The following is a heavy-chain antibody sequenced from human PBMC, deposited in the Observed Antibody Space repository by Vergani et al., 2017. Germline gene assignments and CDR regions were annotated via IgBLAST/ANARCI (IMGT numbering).Heavy chain of an antibody. V-gene: IGHV4-38-2*01. J-gene: IGHJ4*02. Sequence: QVQLQESGPGLVKPSETLSLTCAVSGYSISSGSYWGWIRQLPGKGLEWIGSIYHSGSTYYSPSLKSRVTMSVDTSKNQFSLKMRSVTAADTAVYYCARVEMASIGTDWGQGTLVTVSS. CDR3: ARVEMASIGTD. D-gene: IGHD5-24*01. CDR1: GYSISSGSY. CDR2: IYHSGST.